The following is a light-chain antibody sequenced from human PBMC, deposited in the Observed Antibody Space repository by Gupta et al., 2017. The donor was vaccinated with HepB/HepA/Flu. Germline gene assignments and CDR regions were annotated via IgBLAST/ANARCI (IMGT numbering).Light chain of an antibody. V-gene: IGLV9-49*01. Sequence: QPVLTQPPSASASLGASVTLTCTLSSGYSNYKVDWYQQRPGKGPRFAMRVGTGWIVGSKGDGTPDRFSVFGSGLNRSLTITNIQDEDEGDYDYWSAPGNGSNYPMVFGGGTKLTVL. CDR3: WSAPGNGSNYPMV. J-gene: IGLJ3*02. CDR1: SGYSNYK. CDR2: VGTGWIVG.